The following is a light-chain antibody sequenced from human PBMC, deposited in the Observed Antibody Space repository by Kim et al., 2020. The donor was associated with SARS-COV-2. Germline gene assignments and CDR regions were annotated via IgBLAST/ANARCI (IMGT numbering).Light chain of an antibody. J-gene: IGLJ2*01. V-gene: IGLV3-19*01. Sequence: SELTQDPAVSVALGQTVSITCQGDSLRSYYATWYQQKPGQAPILVIYGKNNRPSGIPDRFSGSSSGNTASLTITGTQAGDEADYYCNSRDSNDNVVFGGGTQLTVL. CDR2: GKN. CDR1: SLRSYY. CDR3: NSRDSNDNVV.